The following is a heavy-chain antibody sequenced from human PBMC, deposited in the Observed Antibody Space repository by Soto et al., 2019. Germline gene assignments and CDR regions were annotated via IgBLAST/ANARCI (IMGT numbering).Heavy chain of an antibody. CDR3: ARVKVPAAILGAFDL. CDR2: INPLKGDT. D-gene: IGHD2-2*02. J-gene: IGHJ3*01. Sequence: QAQLVQSGGEMRKPGASVKFSCKASGYTFSTYGITWVRQAPGQGLEWMGWINPLKGDTNSAARFQDRLTMTTDTSTRTAYMELRSLTSDDTAVYYCARVKVPAAILGAFDLWGQGTVVTVSS. V-gene: IGHV1-18*01. CDR1: GYTFSTYG.